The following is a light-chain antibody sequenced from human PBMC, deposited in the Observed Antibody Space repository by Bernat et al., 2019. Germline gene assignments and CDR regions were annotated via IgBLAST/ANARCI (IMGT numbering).Light chain of an antibody. V-gene: IGKV1D-16*01. CDR3: QQHNSYPQT. CDR2: HAS. Sequence: LVWYQPKPATSTKPLIYHASSLQSGVTSRFSGSGSGTDFTLTIISLQTEDFATYYCQQHNSYPQTLGKGT. J-gene: IGKJ1*01.